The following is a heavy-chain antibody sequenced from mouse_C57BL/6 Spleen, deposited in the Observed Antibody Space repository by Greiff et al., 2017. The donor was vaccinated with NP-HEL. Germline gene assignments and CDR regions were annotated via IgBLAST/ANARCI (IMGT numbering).Heavy chain of an antibody. V-gene: IGHV5-16*01. CDR2: INYDGSST. D-gene: IGHD4-1*01. Sequence: EVQLVESEGGLVQPGSSMKLSCTASGFTFSDYYMAWVRQVPEKGLEWVANINYDGSSTYYLDSLKSRFIISRDNAKNILYLQMSSLKSEDTATYYCAREELGGFAYWGQGTLVTVSA. J-gene: IGHJ3*01. CDR1: GFTFSDYY. CDR3: AREELGGFAY.